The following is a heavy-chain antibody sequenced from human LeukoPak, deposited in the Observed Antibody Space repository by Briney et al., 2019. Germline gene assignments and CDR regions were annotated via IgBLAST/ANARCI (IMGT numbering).Heavy chain of an antibody. CDR3: ARGHSYYDNSGYSGIDY. CDR2: IYHSGST. J-gene: IGHJ4*02. CDR1: GGSTSSSNW. D-gene: IGHD3-22*01. V-gene: IGHV4-4*02. Sequence: SETLSLTCAVSGGSTSSSNWWSWVRQPPGKGLEWIGEIYHSGSTNYNPSLKSRVTISVDKSKNQFSLKLSSVTAADTAVYYCARGHSYYDNSGYSGIDYWGQGTLITVSS.